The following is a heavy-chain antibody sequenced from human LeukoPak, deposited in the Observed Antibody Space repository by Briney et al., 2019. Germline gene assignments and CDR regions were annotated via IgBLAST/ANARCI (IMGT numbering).Heavy chain of an antibody. Sequence: GGSLRLSCAASGFTFSSYGMHWVRQAPGKGLEWVAVIWYDGSNKYYADSVKGRFTISRDNSKNTLYLQMNSLRAGDAAVYYCGRAFRTPSWFIGYWGQGALVTVSS. CDR3: GRAFRTPSWFIGY. CDR2: IWYDGSNK. J-gene: IGHJ4*02. D-gene: IGHD3-10*01. V-gene: IGHV3-33*01. CDR1: GFTFSSYG.